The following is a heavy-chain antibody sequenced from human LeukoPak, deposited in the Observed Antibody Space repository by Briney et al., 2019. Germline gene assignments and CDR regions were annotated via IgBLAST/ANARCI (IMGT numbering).Heavy chain of an antibody. D-gene: IGHD6-13*01. V-gene: IGHV3-21*01. CDR1: GFTFSSYP. J-gene: IGHJ4*02. CDR2: ISSRSSYI. CDR3: ARYSSSWYFDY. Sequence: PGGSLRLSCAASGFTFSSYPMHWVRQAPGKGLEWVSSISSRSSYIYYADSVKGRFTISRDNAKNSLYLQMNSLRAEDTAVYYCARYSSSWYFDYWGQGTLVTISS.